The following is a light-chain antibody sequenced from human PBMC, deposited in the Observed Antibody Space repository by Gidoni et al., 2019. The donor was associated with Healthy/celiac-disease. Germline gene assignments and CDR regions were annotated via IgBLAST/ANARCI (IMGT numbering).Light chain of an antibody. Sequence: IVLTHSPATLSLSPGERATLSCRASQSVSSYLAWYQQKPGKAPRLLIYDASNRDTGIPARFSGSGSGTDFTLTISSLEPEDFAVYYCQQRSNWPALTFGGGTKVEIK. CDR1: QSVSSY. J-gene: IGKJ4*01. CDR2: DAS. V-gene: IGKV3-11*01. CDR3: QQRSNWPALT.